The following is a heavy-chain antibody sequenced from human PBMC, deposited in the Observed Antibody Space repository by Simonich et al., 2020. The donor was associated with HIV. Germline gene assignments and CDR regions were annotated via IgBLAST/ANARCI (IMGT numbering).Heavy chain of an antibody. CDR1: GGSFSGYY. CDR2: INNSGST. V-gene: IGHV4-34*01. Sequence: QVQLQQWGAGLLKPSETLSLTCAVYGGSFSGYYWSWTRKPPGKGLEWIGEINNSGSTNYNPSLKGRVTISVDPSKNQFSLKLSSVTAADTAVYYCARRHPTTVTTPYFDYWGQGTLVTVSS. CDR3: ARRHPTTVTTPYFDY. J-gene: IGHJ4*02. D-gene: IGHD4-17*01.